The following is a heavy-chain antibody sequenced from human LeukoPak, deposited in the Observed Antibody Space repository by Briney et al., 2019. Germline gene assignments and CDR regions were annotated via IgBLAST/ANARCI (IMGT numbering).Heavy chain of an antibody. CDR3: ARLREPYYYYYMDV. D-gene: IGHD3-16*01. V-gene: IGHV4-59*01. CDR1: GGSISSYY. CDR2: IYYSGST. Sequence: KPSETLSLTCTVSGGSISSYYWSWIRQPPGKGLEWIGYIYYSGSTNYNPSLKSRVTISVDTSKNQFSLKLSSVTAADTAVYYCARLREPYYYYYMDVWGKGTTVTVSS. J-gene: IGHJ6*03.